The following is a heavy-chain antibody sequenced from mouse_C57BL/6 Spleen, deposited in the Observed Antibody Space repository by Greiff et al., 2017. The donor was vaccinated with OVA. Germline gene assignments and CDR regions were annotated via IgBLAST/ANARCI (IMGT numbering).Heavy chain of an antibody. V-gene: IGHV5-17*01. Sequence: EVQRVESGGGLVKPGGSLKLSCAASGFTFSDYGMHWVRQAPEKGLEWVAYISSGSSTIYYADTVKGRFTISRDNAKNTLFLQMTSLRSEDTAMYYCARHYYDYEAWFAYWGQGTLVTVSA. D-gene: IGHD2-4*01. CDR1: GFTFSDYG. J-gene: IGHJ3*01. CDR2: ISSGSSTI. CDR3: ARHYYDYEAWFAY.